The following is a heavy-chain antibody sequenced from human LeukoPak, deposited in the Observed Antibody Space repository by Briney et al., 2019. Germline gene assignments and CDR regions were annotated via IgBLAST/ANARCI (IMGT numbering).Heavy chain of an antibody. Sequence: GASVKVSCKASGYTFTSYGISWVRQAPGQGLEWMGWISAYNGNTNYAQKLQGRVTMTTDTSTSTAYMELRSLRSDDTAVYYCARVRTSIAAAGTPFDPWGQGTLVTVSS. J-gene: IGHJ5*02. CDR3: ARVRTSIAAAGTPFDP. CDR1: GYTFTSYG. D-gene: IGHD6-13*01. CDR2: ISAYNGNT. V-gene: IGHV1-18*01.